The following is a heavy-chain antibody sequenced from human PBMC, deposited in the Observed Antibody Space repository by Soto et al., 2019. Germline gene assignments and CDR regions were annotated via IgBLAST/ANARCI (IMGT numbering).Heavy chain of an antibody. Sequence: QVQLVQAGAEVKKPGSSVTVTCKAYGAIFSSNASSWVRQAPGQGLEWMGGILPIFGRTNYAQKVQGRVTITPDESTRTAYMAVSSLKSDDPALYYCEPGVRGYSYAPRFYFEYWGQGPLVTVSS. CDR2: ILPIFGRT. CDR1: GAIFSSNA. J-gene: IGHJ4*02. D-gene: IGHD5-18*01. V-gene: IGHV1-69*01. CDR3: EPGVRGYSYAPRFYFEY.